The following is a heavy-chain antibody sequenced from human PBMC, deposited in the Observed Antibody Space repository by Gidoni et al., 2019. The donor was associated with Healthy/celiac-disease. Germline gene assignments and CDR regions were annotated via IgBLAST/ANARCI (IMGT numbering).Heavy chain of an antibody. CDR2: IYWNDDK. V-gene: IGHV2-5*01. J-gene: IGHJ3*02. D-gene: IGHD5-12*01. CDR1: GFSLSTSGVG. CDR3: AHQRWLQLRGPFDI. Sequence: QITLKESGPTLVKPTQTLTLTCTFSGFSLSTSGVGVGWIRQPPGKALEWLALIYWNDDKRYSPSLKSRLTITKDTSKNQVVLTMTNMDPVDTATYYCAHQRWLQLRGPFDIWGQGTMVTVSS.